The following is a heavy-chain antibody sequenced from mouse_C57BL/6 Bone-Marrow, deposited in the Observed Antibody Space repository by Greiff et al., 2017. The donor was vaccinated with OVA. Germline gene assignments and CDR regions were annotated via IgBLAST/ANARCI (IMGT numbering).Heavy chain of an antibody. Sequence: QVQLQQSGPELVKPGASVKLSCKASGYAFSSSWMNWVKQRPGKGLEWIGRIYPGDGDTNYNGKFKGKATLTADKASSTAYMQLSSLTSEDSAVYFCARGDTTVVARRRFAYWGQGTLVTGSA. D-gene: IGHD1-1*01. CDR1: GYAFSSSW. CDR2: IYPGDGDT. CDR3: ARGDTTVVARRRFAY. V-gene: IGHV1-82*01. J-gene: IGHJ3*01.